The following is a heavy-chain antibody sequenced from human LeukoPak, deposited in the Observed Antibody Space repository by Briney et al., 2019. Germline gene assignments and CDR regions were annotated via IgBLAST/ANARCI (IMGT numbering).Heavy chain of an antibody. CDR1: GGSISSYY. CDR2: IYYSGST. Sequence: PSETLSLTCTVSGGSISSYYWSWIRQPPGKGLEWIGYIYYSGSTNYNPSLKSRVTISVDTSKNQFSLKLGSVTAADTAVYYCARVRPGYYYGSGSYSAAPGFAFDIWGQGTMVTVSS. J-gene: IGHJ3*02. V-gene: IGHV4-59*01. D-gene: IGHD3-10*01. CDR3: ARVRPGYYYGSGSYSAAPGFAFDI.